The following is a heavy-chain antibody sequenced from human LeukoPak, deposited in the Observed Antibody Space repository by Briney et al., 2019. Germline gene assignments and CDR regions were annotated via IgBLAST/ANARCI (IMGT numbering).Heavy chain of an antibody. J-gene: IGHJ4*02. CDR2: ISAYNGNT. CDR3: ARVVGFGELVYFDY. V-gene: IGHV1-18*01. D-gene: IGHD3-10*01. Sequence: ASVKVSCKASAYTFTSYGISWVRQAPGQGLEWMGWISAYNGNTNYAQKLQGRVTMTTDTSTSTAYMELRSLRSDDTAVYYCARVVGFGELVYFDYWGQGTLVTVSS. CDR1: AYTFTSYG.